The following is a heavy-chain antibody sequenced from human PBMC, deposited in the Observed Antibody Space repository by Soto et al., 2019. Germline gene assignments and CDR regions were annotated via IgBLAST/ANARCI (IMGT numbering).Heavy chain of an antibody. CDR3: AREAEAARFDY. J-gene: IGHJ4*02. D-gene: IGHD6-13*01. Sequence: SETLSLTCTVSGGSISSGGYYWSWIRQHPGKGLEWIGYIYYSGSTNYNPSLKSRVTISVDTSKNQFSLKLSSVTAADTAVYYCAREAEAARFDYWGQGTLVTVSS. V-gene: IGHV4-61*08. CDR2: IYYSGST. CDR1: GGSISSGGYY.